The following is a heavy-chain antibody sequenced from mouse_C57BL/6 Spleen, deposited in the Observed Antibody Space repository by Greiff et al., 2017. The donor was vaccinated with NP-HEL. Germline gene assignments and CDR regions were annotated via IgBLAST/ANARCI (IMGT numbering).Heavy chain of an antibody. CDR3: ARLGGYFDY. Sequence: EVKVEESGPGLVKPSQSLSLTCSVTGYSITSGYYWNWIRQFPGNKLEWMGYISYDGSNNYNPSLKNRISITRDTSKNQFFLKLNSVTTEDTATYYCARLGGYFDYWGQGTTLTVSS. D-gene: IGHD4-1*01. CDR2: ISYDGSN. V-gene: IGHV3-6*01. J-gene: IGHJ2*01. CDR1: GYSITSGYY.